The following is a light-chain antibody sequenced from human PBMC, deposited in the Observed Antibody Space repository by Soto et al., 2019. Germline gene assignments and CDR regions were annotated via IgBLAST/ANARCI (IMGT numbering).Light chain of an antibody. J-gene: IGLJ1*01. Sequence: QSVLTQPPSVSGAPGQRVTISCTGSSSNIGAGYDVHWYQQLPGTAPKLLIYGNNNRPSGVPDRFSGSKSGTSASLAITGLQAEDEADYYCQSYDSSMSGYVFGPGTKVTV. CDR3: QSYDSSMSGYV. V-gene: IGLV1-40*01. CDR1: SSNIGAGYD. CDR2: GNN.